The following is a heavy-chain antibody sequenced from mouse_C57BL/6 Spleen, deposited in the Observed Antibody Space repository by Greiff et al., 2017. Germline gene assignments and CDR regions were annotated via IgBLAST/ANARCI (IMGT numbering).Heavy chain of an antibody. J-gene: IGHJ4*01. CDR1: GYTFTSYW. D-gene: IGHD2-14*01. Sequence: QVQLQQSGAELVKPGASVKMSCKASGYTFTSYWITWVKQRPGQGLAWIGDIYPGSGSTNYTAKFKSKATLTADTSSSTAYMQRSSLTSEDSAVYYCARGTYYYALDYWGQGTLVTVSA. V-gene: IGHV1-55*01. CDR2: IYPGSGST. CDR3: ARGTYYYALDY.